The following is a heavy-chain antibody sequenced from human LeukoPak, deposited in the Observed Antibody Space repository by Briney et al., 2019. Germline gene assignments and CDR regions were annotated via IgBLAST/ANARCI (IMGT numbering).Heavy chain of an antibody. CDR2: IHTSGNT. V-gene: IGHV4-61*02. CDR1: GGSVSSGNFY. D-gene: IGHD2-21*01. J-gene: IGHJ3*02. CDR3: ARDRGGDSFDT. Sequence: ASETLSLTCTVSGGSVSSGNFYWTWIRQPAGNQLEWIGRIHTSGNTNHNPSLWSRVTISTDTSKNQFSLTLNFVTAADTAVYYCARDRGGDSFDTWGQGTTVTVSS.